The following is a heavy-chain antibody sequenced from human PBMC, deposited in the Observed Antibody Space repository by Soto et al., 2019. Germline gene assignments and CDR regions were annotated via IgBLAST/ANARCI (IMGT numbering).Heavy chain of an antibody. CDR3: ARQCLTYYSDY. CDR2: IYDNGIA. Sequence: SETLSLTCTVSGGSINSYYWSWIRQPPGKGLEWIGYIYDNGIANYSPSLKSRVTISVDTSKNQFSLRLSSVTAADTAAYYCARQCLTYYSDYWGQGTLVTVSS. D-gene: IGHD6-19*01. J-gene: IGHJ4*02. CDR1: GGSINSYY. V-gene: IGHV4-59*01.